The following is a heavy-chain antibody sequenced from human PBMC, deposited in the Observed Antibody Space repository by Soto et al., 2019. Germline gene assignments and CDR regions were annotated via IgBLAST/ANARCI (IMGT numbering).Heavy chain of an antibody. J-gene: IGHJ4*02. Sequence: GGSLRLSCAASGFTFSSYAMSWVRQAPGKGLEWVSAISGSGGSTYYADSVKGRFTISRDNSKNTLYLQMNSLRAEDTAVYYCAKTYWNYEQFGPFDYWGQGTLVTVSS. D-gene: IGHD1-7*01. CDR2: ISGSGGST. V-gene: IGHV3-23*01. CDR3: AKTYWNYEQFGPFDY. CDR1: GFTFSSYA.